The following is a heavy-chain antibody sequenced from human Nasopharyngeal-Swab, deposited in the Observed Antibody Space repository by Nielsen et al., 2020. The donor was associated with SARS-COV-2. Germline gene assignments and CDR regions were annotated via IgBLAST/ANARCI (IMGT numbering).Heavy chain of an antibody. CDR2: FSYTGIT. CDR3: AREVVGGLVDS. V-gene: IGHV4-61*01. J-gene: IGHJ4*02. CDR1: GGSISSGSIRSYS. D-gene: IGHD1-26*01. Sequence: SETLSLTCTVSGGSISSGSIRSYSWSWSRQPPGKGLEWIGYFSYTGITNYNPSLKSRVTISVDMSKNQFSLKLSSVAAADTAVYYCAREVVGGLVDSWGQGTLVTVSS.